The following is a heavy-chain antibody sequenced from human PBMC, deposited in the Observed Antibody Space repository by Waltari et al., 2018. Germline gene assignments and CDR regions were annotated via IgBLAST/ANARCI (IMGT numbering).Heavy chain of an antibody. Sequence: EVQLLESGGGLVQPGGSLRLSCAASEFTFSSYAMNWVRQAPGKGRGWVSTISGSGGNTYYADAVKGRFTISRDNSKNTLYLQMNSLRAEDTAVYYCAKDPAGTYYFEYWGQGTLVTVSS. CDR2: ISGSGGNT. CDR1: EFTFSSYA. D-gene: IGHD6-19*01. CDR3: AKDPAGTYYFEY. J-gene: IGHJ4*02. V-gene: IGHV3-23*01.